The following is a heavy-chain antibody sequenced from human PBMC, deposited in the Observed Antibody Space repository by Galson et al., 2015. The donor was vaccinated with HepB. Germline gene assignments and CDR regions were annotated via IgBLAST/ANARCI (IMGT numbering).Heavy chain of an antibody. J-gene: IGHJ4*02. V-gene: IGHV1-18*01. D-gene: IGHD3-10*01. Sequence: SVKVSCKASGYTFTSYGISWVRQAPGQGLEWMGWISAYNGNTNYAQKLQGRVTMTTDTSTSTAYMELRSLRSDDTAVYYCARDVGYYGSGSYPDYWGQGTLVTVSS. CDR1: GYTFTSYG. CDR3: ARDVGYYGSGSYPDY. CDR2: ISAYNGNT.